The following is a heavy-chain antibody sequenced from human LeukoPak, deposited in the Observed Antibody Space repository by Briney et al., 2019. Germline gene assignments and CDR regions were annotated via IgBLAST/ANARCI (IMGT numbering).Heavy chain of an antibody. CDR1: GGSISSSSYY. J-gene: IGHJ5*02. Sequence: PSETLSLTCTVSGGSISSSSYYWGWIRQPPGKGLEWIGSIYYSGSTYYNPSLKSRVTISVDTSKNQFSLKLSSVTAADTAVYYCARTGTILEGGPPYHWGQGTLVTVPS. D-gene: IGHD3-3*01. CDR2: IYYSGST. V-gene: IGHV4-39*01. CDR3: ARTGTILEGGPPYH.